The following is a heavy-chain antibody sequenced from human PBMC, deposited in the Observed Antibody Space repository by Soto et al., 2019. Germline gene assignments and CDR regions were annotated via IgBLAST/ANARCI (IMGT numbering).Heavy chain of an antibody. J-gene: IGHJ4*02. V-gene: IGHV4-39*07. D-gene: IGHD3-22*01. CDR2: IYYSGRT. CDR3: ARDSSGLVDY. CDR1: DGSNSISSCS. Sequence: PSXTQSLTCTVSDGSNSISSCSWSLIRQPQGKGLEWIGSIYYSGRTYYNPSLKSRVTISVDTSKNQFSLKLSSVTAADTAVYYCARDSSGLVDYWGQGTLVTVTS.